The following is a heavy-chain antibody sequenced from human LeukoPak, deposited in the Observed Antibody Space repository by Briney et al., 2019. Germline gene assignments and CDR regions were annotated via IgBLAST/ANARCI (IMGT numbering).Heavy chain of an antibody. J-gene: IGHJ4*02. CDR2: INHSGST. V-gene: IGHV4-34*01. Sequence: PSETLSLTCSVSGDSITGYYWSWVRQPPGKGLEWIGEINHSGSTNYNPSLKSRVTISVDTSKNQFSLKLSSVTAADTAVYYCARNYFDWLLPLDYWGQGTLVTVSS. CDR3: ARNYFDWLLPLDY. CDR1: GDSITGYY. D-gene: IGHD3-9*01.